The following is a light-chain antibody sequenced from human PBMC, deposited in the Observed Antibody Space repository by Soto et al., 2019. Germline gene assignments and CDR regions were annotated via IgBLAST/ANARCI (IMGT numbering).Light chain of an antibody. CDR3: QVWDSSSDHRVV. CDR2: DDG. V-gene: IGLV3-21*02. Sequence: SYELTQAPSVSVAPGRTAGITGGGNNIAIKSVHWYQQKQGQAPVRVVYDDGDRPSGIPERFSGSNSGNTATLTITRVEAGDEADYHCQVWDSSSDHRVVFGGGTKVTVL. CDR1: NIAIKS. J-gene: IGLJ2*01.